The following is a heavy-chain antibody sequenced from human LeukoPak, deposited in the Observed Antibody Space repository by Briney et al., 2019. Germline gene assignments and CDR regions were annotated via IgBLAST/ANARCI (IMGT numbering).Heavy chain of an antibody. CDR1: GGSIGSHY. CDR3: ARGSRYSSSWYYYYYMDV. V-gene: IGHV4-59*08. J-gene: IGHJ6*03. Sequence: SETLSLTCTVSGGSIGSHYWTWIRQTPGKGLEWIGYVYDIGSTKYNPSLKSRVTISVDTSKNQFSLKLSSVTAADTAVYYCARGSRYSSSWYYYYYMDVWGKGTTVTISS. CDR2: VYDIGST. D-gene: IGHD6-13*01.